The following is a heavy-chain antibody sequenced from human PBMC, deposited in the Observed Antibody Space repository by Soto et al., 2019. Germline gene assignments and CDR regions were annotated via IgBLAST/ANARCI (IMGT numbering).Heavy chain of an antibody. J-gene: IGHJ4*02. D-gene: IGHD3-10*01. Sequence: ASVKVSCKASGGTFSSYAISWVRQAPGQGLEWMGGIIPIFGTANYAQKFQGRVTITRDTSASAAYMELSSLRSEDTAVYYCARAPTTYYYGSGSYESGFFDYWGQGTLVTVSS. CDR3: ARAPTTYYYGSGSYESGFFDY. CDR1: GGTFSSYA. CDR2: IIPIFGTA. V-gene: IGHV1-69*05.